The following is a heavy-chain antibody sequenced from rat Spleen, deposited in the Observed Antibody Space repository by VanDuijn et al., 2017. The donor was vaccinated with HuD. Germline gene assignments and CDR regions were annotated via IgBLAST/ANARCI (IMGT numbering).Heavy chain of an antibody. CDR3: ASPVGGYFGF. D-gene: IGHD1-4*01. CDR2: ISYEGSGT. V-gene: IGHV5-22*01. J-gene: IGHJ3*01. Sequence: EVQLVESGGGLVQPGRSLKLSCAASGFTFSDYYMAWVRQAPKKGLEWVASISYEGSGTYYGDSVKGRFTASRDNAKRTLYLQMDSLRSEDTATYYCASPVGGYFGFWGQGTLVTVSS. CDR1: GFTFSDYY.